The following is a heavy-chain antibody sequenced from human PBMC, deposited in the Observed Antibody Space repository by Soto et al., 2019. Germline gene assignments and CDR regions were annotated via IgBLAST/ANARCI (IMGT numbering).Heavy chain of an antibody. CDR3: ARVGTMVRGDYFDY. Sequence: ASVKVSCKASGYTFTSYAMHWVRQAPGQRLEWMGWINAGNGSTKYSQKFQGRVTITRDTSASTAYMELSSLRSEDTAVYYCARVGTMVRGDYFDYWGQGTLVTVSS. V-gene: IGHV1-3*01. CDR1: GYTFTSYA. CDR2: INAGNGST. D-gene: IGHD3-10*01. J-gene: IGHJ4*02.